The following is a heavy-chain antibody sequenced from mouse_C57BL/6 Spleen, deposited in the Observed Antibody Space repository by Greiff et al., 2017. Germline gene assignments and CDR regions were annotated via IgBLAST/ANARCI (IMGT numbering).Heavy chain of an antibody. CDR2: ISDGGSYT. J-gene: IGHJ4*01. CDR1: GFTFSSYA. CDR3: ARSLMIRYAMDY. D-gene: IGHD2-3*01. Sequence: DVQLVESGGGLVKPGGSLKLSCAASGFTFSSYAMSWVRQTPEKRLEWVATISDGGSYTYYPDNVKGRFTISRDNAKNNLYLQMSHLKSEDTAMYYCARSLMIRYAMDYWGQGTSVTVSS. V-gene: IGHV5-4*01.